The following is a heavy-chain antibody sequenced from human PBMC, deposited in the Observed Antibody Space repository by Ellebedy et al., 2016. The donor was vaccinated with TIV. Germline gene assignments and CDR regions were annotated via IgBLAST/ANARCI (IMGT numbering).Heavy chain of an antibody. Sequence: SETLSLXXAVYGGSFSGYYWSWIRQPPGKGLEWIGEINHSGSTNYNPSLKSRVTISVDTSKNQFSLKLSSVTAADTAVYYCARGQTVAAFDYWGQGTLVTVSS. CDR3: ARGQTVAAFDY. CDR2: INHSGST. CDR1: GGSFSGYY. J-gene: IGHJ4*02. D-gene: IGHD6-19*01. V-gene: IGHV4-34*01.